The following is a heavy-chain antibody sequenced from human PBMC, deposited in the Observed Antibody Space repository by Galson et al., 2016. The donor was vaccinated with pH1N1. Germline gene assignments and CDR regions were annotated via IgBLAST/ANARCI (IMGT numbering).Heavy chain of an antibody. J-gene: IGHJ4*02. CDR2: ISYDGSNK. D-gene: IGHD6-13*01. Sequence: SLRLSCAASGFTFSSYGFHWVRQAPGKGLEWVAVISYDGSNKYYADSVKGRFTISRDNSKNTLYLQMNSLRAEDTAVHYCAKVVRGSSWPSFDYWGQGTLVTVSS. CDR1: GFTFSSYG. CDR3: AKVVRGSSWPSFDY. V-gene: IGHV3-30*18.